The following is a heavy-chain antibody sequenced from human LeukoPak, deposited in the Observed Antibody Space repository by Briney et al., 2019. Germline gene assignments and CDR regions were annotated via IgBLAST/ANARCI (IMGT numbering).Heavy chain of an antibody. Sequence: SETLSLTCTVSGDSITSNTFYWGWIRQPPGKGLEWIGTIYYSGSTYYNPSLKSRVTISVDTSKNKFSLRLTSVTAADTAVFYCARQSSGYEHFDYWGQGTLVTVSS. V-gene: IGHV4-39*01. D-gene: IGHD5-12*01. J-gene: IGHJ4*02. CDR3: ARQSSGYEHFDY. CDR2: IYYSGST. CDR1: GDSITSNTFY.